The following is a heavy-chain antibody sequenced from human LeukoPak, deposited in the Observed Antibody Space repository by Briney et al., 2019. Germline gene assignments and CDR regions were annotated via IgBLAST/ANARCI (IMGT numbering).Heavy chain of an antibody. CDR2: IYYSGST. D-gene: IGHD3-22*01. CDR1: GGSISSSSYY. V-gene: IGHV4-39*01. J-gene: IGHJ4*02. Sequence: PSETLSLTCTVSGGSISSSSYYWGWIRQPPGKGLEWIGSIYYSGSTYYNPSLKSRVTISVDTSKNQFSLKLSSVTAADTAVYYCASPNPYYYDSSGYSVNYFDYWGQGTLVTVSS. CDR3: ASPNPYYYDSSGYSVNYFDY.